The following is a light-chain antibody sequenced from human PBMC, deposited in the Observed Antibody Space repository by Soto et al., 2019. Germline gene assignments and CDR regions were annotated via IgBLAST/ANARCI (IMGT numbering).Light chain of an antibody. V-gene: IGKV3-20*01. CDR1: QSVSSIY. Sequence: EIVLTQSPGTLSLSPGERATLSCRASQSVSSIYVAWYQQKPGQAPRLVIYGASSRATGIPDRFSGSGSGTDFTLTITRLEPEDFAIYFCQQYTGSSYTFGQGTKLEIK. CDR3: QQYTGSSYT. CDR2: GAS. J-gene: IGKJ2*01.